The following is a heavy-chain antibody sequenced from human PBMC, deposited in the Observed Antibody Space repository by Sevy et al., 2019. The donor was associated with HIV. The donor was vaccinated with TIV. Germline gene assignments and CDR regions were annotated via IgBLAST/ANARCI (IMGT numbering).Heavy chain of an antibody. CDR2: ISYDGSNK. J-gene: IGHJ4*02. D-gene: IGHD6-19*01. Sequence: GGSLRLSCAASGFTFSSYGMHWVRQVPGKGLEWVAVISYDGSNKYYADSVKGRFTISRDNSKNTLYLQMNSLRAEDTAVYYCAKDLRYSSGWYGHDGCDSWGQGTLVTVSS. CDR3: AKDLRYSSGWYGHDGCDS. CDR1: GFTFSSYG. V-gene: IGHV3-30*18.